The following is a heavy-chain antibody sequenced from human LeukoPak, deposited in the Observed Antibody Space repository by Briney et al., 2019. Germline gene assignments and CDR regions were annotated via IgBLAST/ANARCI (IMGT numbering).Heavy chain of an antibody. J-gene: IGHJ4*02. CDR1: GFTFSSYD. Sequence: GGSLRLSCAASGFTFSSYDMHWVRQAPGKGLEWVAVISLDGSNKKYADSVKGRFTISRDNSKNTLYLQMNSLRADDTAVYYCASQPWTAVAARFDYWGQGTLVTVSS. CDR3: ASQPWTAVAARFDY. CDR2: ISLDGSNK. V-gene: IGHV3-30*03. D-gene: IGHD6-13*01.